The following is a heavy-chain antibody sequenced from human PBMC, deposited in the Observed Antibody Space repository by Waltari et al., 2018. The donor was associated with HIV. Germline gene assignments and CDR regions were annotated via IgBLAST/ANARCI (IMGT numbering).Heavy chain of an antibody. Sequence: QVQLVQSGAEVKQPGSSVKVSCNASVRSYSANAISWVGQAPGQGLEWMGGIIPVFVTTYYSQKFQGRVTITADVSLTTAYMDLSSLGSDDTAFYFCARGAASNTFNSYFDSWGQGVLVTVSS. CDR1: VRSYSANA. V-gene: IGHV1-69*12. J-gene: IGHJ4*02. CDR2: IIPVFVTT. CDR3: ARGAASNTFNSYFDS. D-gene: IGHD6-25*01.